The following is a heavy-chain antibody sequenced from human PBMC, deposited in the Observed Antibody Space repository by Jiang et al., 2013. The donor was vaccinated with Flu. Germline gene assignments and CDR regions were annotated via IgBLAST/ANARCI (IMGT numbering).Heavy chain of an antibody. CDR1: GYTFTSYA. J-gene: IGHJ4*02. CDR2: INTNTGNP. Sequence: QSGSELKKPGASVKVSCKASGYTFTSYAMNWVRQAPGQGLEWMGWINTNTGNPTYAQGFTGRFVFSLDTSVSTAYLQISSLKAEDTAVYYCARGGRSVYYDSSGYYYVDYWGQGTLVTVSS. V-gene: IGHV7-4-1*02. CDR3: ARGGRSVYYDSSGYYYVDY. D-gene: IGHD3-22*01.